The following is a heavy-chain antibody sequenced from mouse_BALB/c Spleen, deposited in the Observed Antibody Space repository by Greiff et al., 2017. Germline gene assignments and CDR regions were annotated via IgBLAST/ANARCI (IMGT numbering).Heavy chain of an antibody. CDR3: ARGGLRLAMDY. J-gene: IGHJ4*01. V-gene: IGHV1-80*01. CDR1: GYAFSSYW. Sequence: VQLQQSGAELVRPGSSVKISCKASGYAFSSYWMNWVKQRPGQGLEWIGQIYPGDGDTNYNGKFKGKAILTADKSSSTAYMQRSSLTSEDSAVYFCARGGLRLAMDYWGQGTSVTVSS. D-gene: IGHD2-2*01. CDR2: IYPGDGDT.